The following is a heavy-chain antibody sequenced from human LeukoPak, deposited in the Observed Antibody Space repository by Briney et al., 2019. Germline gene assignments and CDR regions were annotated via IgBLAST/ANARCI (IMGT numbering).Heavy chain of an antibody. CDR2: ISSSSSYI. D-gene: IGHD3-22*01. CDR3: ARGYYDSSGYSLFDY. Sequence: GGSLRLSCAASGFTFSSYSMNWVRQAPGKGLEWVSSISSSSSYIYYADSVKGRFTISRGNAKNSLYLQMNSLRAEDTAVYYCARGYYDSSGYSLFDYWGQGTLVTVSS. V-gene: IGHV3-21*01. CDR1: GFTFSSYS. J-gene: IGHJ4*02.